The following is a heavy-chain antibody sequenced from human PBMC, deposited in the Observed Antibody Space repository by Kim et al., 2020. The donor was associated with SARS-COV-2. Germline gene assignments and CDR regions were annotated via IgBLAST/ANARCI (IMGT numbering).Heavy chain of an antibody. CDR1: GYSFTNYA. D-gene: IGHD1-1*01. J-gene: IGHJ4*02. Sequence: ASVKVSCRASGYSFTNYAMDWVRQAPGQRLVWMGRIGAGNGDPRFSQIFQDRVTFTRDTSASIAYMELSSLTSEDTAVYYCARGGNWNDGFDYWGQGTLV. V-gene: IGHV1-3*01. CDR3: ARGGNWNDGFDY. CDR2: IGAGNGDP.